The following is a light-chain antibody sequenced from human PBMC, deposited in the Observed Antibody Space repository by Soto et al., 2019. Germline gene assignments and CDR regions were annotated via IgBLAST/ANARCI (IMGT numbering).Light chain of an antibody. Sequence: DIQMTQSPSSLSASVGDRVTITCRASQSISTYLIWYQQKPGKAPKLLIYATSSLQSGVPSRFSGSGSGTDFTLTTSSLQPEDFATYYCLQDINYPWTFGQGTKVDIK. J-gene: IGKJ1*01. CDR2: ATS. V-gene: IGKV1-39*01. CDR3: LQDINYPWT. CDR1: QSISTY.